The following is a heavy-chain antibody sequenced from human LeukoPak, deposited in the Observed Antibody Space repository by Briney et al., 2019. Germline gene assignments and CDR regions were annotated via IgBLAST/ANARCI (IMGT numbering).Heavy chain of an antibody. CDR3: ARDYYGAGSLNCFDP. V-gene: IGHV1-18*04. Sequence: APVRLSYTASGSTFTSYGISRVRQAPGHGLEWMGWISAYNGNTNYAKKIQGRVTMTTDTSTSTAYMELRSLRFDDTAVDYCARDYYGAGSLNCFDPWGQGTLVTVSS. CDR2: ISAYNGNT. J-gene: IGHJ5*02. CDR1: GSTFTSYG. D-gene: IGHD3-10*01.